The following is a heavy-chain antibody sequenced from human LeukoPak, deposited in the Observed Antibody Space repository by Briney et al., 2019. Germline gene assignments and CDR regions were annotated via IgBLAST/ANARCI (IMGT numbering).Heavy chain of an antibody. D-gene: IGHD6-13*01. CDR3: ARHREGYSSNWSWFDP. CDR2: IYPGDSDT. Sequence: KRGESLKISCKDSGYKFSNYWIAWVRQVPGKGLEWMGIIYPGDSDTRYSPSFQGQVNISADKSINAAYVQWSSLKASDTAMYYCARHREGYSSNWSWFDPWGQGTLVTVSS. J-gene: IGHJ5*02. V-gene: IGHV5-51*01. CDR1: GYKFSNYW.